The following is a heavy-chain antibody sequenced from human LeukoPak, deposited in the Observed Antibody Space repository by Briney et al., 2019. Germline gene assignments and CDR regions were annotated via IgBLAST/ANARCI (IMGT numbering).Heavy chain of an antibody. D-gene: IGHD2-21*02. V-gene: IGHV1-8*01. CDR3: ARPTYCGSDCYFNFDY. CDR2: MNPNSGNT. J-gene: IGHJ4*02. CDR1: GYTFTSYD. Sequence: ASVKVSCKASGYTFTSYDINWVRQATGQGLEWMGWMNPNSGNTGYAQKFQGRVTMTRNTSISTAYMELSGLTSDDTAIYYCARPTYCGSDCYFNFDYWGQGTLVTVSS.